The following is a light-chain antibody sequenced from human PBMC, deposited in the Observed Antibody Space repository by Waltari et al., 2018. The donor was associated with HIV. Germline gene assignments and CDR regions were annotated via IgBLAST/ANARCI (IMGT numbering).Light chain of an antibody. CDR2: GAS. Sequence: DIQLTQSPSSLSASVGDRVTITCRASQSVSGYLNWYQQKPGTAPRLLIYGASSLQSGVPSRFSCSGSGTDFTLTISSLQPEDFATYYCQQSYSTPRTFGQGTTVDI. CDR3: QQSYSTPRT. CDR1: QSVSGY. V-gene: IGKV1-39*01. J-gene: IGKJ1*01.